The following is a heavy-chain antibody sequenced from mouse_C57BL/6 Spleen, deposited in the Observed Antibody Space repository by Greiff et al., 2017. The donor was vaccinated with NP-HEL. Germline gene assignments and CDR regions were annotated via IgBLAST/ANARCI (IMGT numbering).Heavy chain of an antibody. Sequence: QVQPQQSGAELMKPGASVKLSCKATGYTFTGYWIEWVTQRPGHGLEWIGEILPGSGSTNYNEKFKGKATFTADTSSNTAYMQLSSLTTEDSAIYYCAREEAYDGYPSGFAYGGRGTLVTGSA. CDR1: GYTFTGYW. J-gene: IGHJ3*01. CDR2: ILPGSGST. D-gene: IGHD2-3*01. CDR3: AREEAYDGYPSGFAY. V-gene: IGHV1-9*01.